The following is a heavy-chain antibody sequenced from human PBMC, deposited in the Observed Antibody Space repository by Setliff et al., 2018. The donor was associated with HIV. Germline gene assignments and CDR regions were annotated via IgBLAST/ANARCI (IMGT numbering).Heavy chain of an antibody. CDR3: ARGLAVAGKSYYSYYYMDV. J-gene: IGHJ6*03. CDR1: GYTFTSYD. Sequence: ASVKVSCKASGYTFTSYDINWVRQATGQGLEWMGWMNPNSGNTGYAQKFQGRVTMTRNTSISTACMELSSLRSEDTAVYYCARGLAVAGKSYYSYYYMDVWGKGTTVTVSS. D-gene: IGHD6-19*01. CDR2: MNPNSGNT. V-gene: IGHV1-8*01.